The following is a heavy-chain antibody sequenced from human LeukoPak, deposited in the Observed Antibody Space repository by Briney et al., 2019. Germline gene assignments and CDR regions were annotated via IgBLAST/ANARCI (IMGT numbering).Heavy chain of an antibody. V-gene: IGHV4-4*02. Sequence: PSETLSLTCAVSGGSISSSNWWCWVRQPPGKGLEWIGEIYHSGSTNYNPSLKSRVTISVDTSKNQFSLKLSSVTAADTAVYYCARLTYYDYVWGSFNAFDIWGQGTMVTVSS. D-gene: IGHD3-16*01. CDR3: ARLTYYDYVWGSFNAFDI. CDR1: GGSISSSNW. CDR2: IYHSGST. J-gene: IGHJ3*02.